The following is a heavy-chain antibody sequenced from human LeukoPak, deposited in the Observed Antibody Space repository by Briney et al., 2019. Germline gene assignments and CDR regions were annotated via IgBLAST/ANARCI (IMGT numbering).Heavy chain of an antibody. CDR1: GGTFSSYA. J-gene: IGHJ4*02. D-gene: IGHD3-10*01. Sequence: SVKVSCTASGGTFSSYAISWVRQAPGQGLEWMGGIIPIFGTANYAQKFQGRVTITADESTSTAYMELSSLRSEDTAVYYCARARRRDYGSGKFDYWGQGTLVTVSS. CDR3: ARARRRDYGSGKFDY. V-gene: IGHV1-69*13. CDR2: IIPIFGTA.